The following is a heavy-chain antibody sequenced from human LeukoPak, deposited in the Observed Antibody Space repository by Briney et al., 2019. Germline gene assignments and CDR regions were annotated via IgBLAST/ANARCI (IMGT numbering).Heavy chain of an antibody. J-gene: IGHJ4*02. CDR2: ISGSGGST. CDR1: GFTFSSYG. CDR3: AKGDYDILTGRFDY. D-gene: IGHD3-9*01. V-gene: IGHV3-23*01. Sequence: GGSLRLSRATSGFTFSSYGMSWVRQAPGKGLEWVSAISGSGGSTYYADSVKGRFTISRDNSKNTLYLQMNSLRAEDTAVYYCAKGDYDILTGRFDYWGQGTLVTVSS.